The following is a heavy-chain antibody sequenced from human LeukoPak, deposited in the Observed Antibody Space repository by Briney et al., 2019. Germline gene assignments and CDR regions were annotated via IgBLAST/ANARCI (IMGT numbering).Heavy chain of an antibody. J-gene: IGHJ4*02. CDR2: ISGSGGST. Sequence: GGSLRLSCAASGFTFSSYAMSWVRQAPGKGLEWVSAISGSGGSTYYADSVKGRFTISRDNSKNTLYLQMNSLRAEDTAVYYCAKGPVWFGELPTRFDYWGQGTLVTVSS. CDR3: AKGPVWFGELPTRFDY. V-gene: IGHV3-23*01. D-gene: IGHD3-10*01. CDR1: GFTFSSYA.